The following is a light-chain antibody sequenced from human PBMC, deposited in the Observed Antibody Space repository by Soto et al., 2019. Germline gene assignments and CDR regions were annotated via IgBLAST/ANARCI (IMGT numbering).Light chain of an antibody. CDR1: SSDVGGYNY. J-gene: IGLJ3*02. CDR2: DVS. Sequence: QSALTQPASVSGSPGQSITISCTGTSSDVGGYNYVSWYQQHPGKAPKLMIYDVSNRPSGVSNRFSGSKSGNTVSLTISGLQAEDEADYYCSSYTSSSTWVFGRGTKLTVL. V-gene: IGLV2-14*01. CDR3: SSYTSSSTWV.